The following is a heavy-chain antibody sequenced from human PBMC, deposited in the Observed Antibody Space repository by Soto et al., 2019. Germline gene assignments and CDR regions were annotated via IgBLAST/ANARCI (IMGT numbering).Heavy chain of an antibody. CDR2: VSGSGDST. CDR1: GFKFSSYA. J-gene: IGHJ6*02. D-gene: IGHD1-26*01. CDR3: AKSDLFVGGTIFGLDV. Sequence: GGSLRLSCAASGFKFSSYAMSWVRQAPGKGLEWVSTVSGSGDSTKNADSVKGRFTISRDNSKNTLYLQMSSLRAEDTAIYYCAKSDLFVGGTIFGLDVWGQGTTVTVSS. V-gene: IGHV3-23*01.